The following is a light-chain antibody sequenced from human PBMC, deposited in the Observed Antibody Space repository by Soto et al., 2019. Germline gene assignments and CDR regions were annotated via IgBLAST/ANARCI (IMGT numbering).Light chain of an antibody. CDR1: QTGSTS. J-gene: IGKJ1*01. Sequence: PGDTATLSCKASQTGSTSLSWYQQKPGQAPRLLIYDSSNRATGIPARFSGSGSGTDFTLTISSLEPEDFAVYYCHQRRSWPRTFGQGTKVDIK. CDR2: DSS. V-gene: IGKV3-11*01. CDR3: HQRRSWPRT.